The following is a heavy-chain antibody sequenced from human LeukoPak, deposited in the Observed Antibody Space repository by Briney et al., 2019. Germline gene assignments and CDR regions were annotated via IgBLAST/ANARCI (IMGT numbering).Heavy chain of an antibody. CDR2: IYYSGGT. D-gene: IGHD6-19*01. CDR3: ARGRLARSPYFDY. J-gene: IGHJ4*02. Sequence: SETLSLTCTVSGGSFSSYYWSWIRQPPGKGLEWIGYIYYSGGTDYNPSLKSRVTISVETSKNQFSLNLSSVTAADTAVYYCARGRLARSPYFDYWGQGTLATVSS. V-gene: IGHV4-59*01. CDR1: GGSFSSYY.